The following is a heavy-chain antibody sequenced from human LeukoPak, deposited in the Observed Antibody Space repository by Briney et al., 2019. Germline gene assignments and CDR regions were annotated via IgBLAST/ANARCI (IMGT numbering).Heavy chain of an antibody. CDR3: ARDRDAYRTFDP. Sequence: PGGSLRLSCAASGFTFSTYNMNWVRQAPGKGLEWVSYISSSSSTIYYSDSVKGRFTISRDNAKNSLYLQMNSLRDEDTAVYYCARDRDAYRTFDPWGQGTLVTVSS. CDR2: ISSSSSTI. V-gene: IGHV3-48*02. CDR1: GFTFSTYN. J-gene: IGHJ5*02. D-gene: IGHD2-21*01.